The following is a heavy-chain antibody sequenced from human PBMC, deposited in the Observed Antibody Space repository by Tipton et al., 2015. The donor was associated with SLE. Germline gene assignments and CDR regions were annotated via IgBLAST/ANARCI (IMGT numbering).Heavy chain of an antibody. CDR3: ARGTAKYQLILSDGFDM. CDR1: GDAISSNY. D-gene: IGHD2-2*01. Sequence: TLSLTCSVSGDAISSNYWSWFRQPPGKGLEWIGHFFNGGRSSSSPSLRSRLTISADTSKNQFSLKLTSVTAADTAVYYCARGTAKYQLILSDGFDMWGQGTMVTVSS. J-gene: IGHJ3*02. V-gene: IGHV4-59*12. CDR2: FFNGGRS.